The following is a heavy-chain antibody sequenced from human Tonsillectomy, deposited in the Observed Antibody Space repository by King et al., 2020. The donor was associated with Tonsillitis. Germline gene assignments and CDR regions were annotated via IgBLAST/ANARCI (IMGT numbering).Heavy chain of an antibody. CDR3: ARDADSSTWYGHVDY. D-gene: IGHD6-13*01. CDR1: GFIFSTYA. CDR2: ISYDGSNK. J-gene: IGHJ4*02. Sequence: VQLVESGGGVVQPGRSLRLSCAASGFIFSTYAMHWVRQAPGKGLEWVAVISYDGSNKYYADSLKGRFTISRDNSKNTLYLQLSSLRAEDTAVYYCARDADSSTWYGHVDYWGQGTLVTVSS. V-gene: IGHV3-30-3*01.